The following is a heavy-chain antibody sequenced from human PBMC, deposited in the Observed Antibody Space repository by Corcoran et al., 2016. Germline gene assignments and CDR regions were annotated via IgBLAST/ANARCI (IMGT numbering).Heavy chain of an antibody. D-gene: IGHD3-10*01. CDR2: IYPGDSDT. CDR1: GYSFTSYW. Sequence: EVQLVQSGAEVKKPGESLKISCKGSGYSFTSYWIGWVRQMPGKGLEWMGIIYPGDSDTRYSPSFQGQVTISADKSISTASLQWSRLKASDTAMYYCAGQGGNSSMDPRYYFDYWGQGTLVTVSS. J-gene: IGHJ4*02. CDR3: AGQGGNSSMDPRYYFDY. V-gene: IGHV5-51*01.